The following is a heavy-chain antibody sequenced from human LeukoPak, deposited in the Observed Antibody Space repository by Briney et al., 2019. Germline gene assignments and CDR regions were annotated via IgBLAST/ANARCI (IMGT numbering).Heavy chain of an antibody. Sequence: SETLSLTCLVSGDSMSIYYWSWLRQPPGKGLEWIGNMFSRGSPDYNPSLKSRVTFSVDTSKNRFSLNLTSVTAADTAIYYCARWRPYFYDRSRYVDCWGQGTLVTVSS. D-gene: IGHD3-22*01. CDR2: MFSRGSP. V-gene: IGHV4-59*01. J-gene: IGHJ4*02. CDR1: GDSMSIYY. CDR3: ARWRPYFYDRSRYVDC.